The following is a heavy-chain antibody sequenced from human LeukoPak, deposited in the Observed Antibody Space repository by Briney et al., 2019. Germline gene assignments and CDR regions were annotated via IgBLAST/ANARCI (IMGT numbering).Heavy chain of an antibody. D-gene: IGHD3-22*01. J-gene: IGHJ4*02. V-gene: IGHV4-59*01. Sequence: SETLSLTCTVSGGSISSYYWTWIRQPPGKGLEWIGYIYYSGSTNYNPPLKSRVTISVDTSKNQFFLKLSSVTAADTAVYYCARLGRYYYDSRVDYWGQGTLVTVSS. CDR1: GGSISSYY. CDR2: IYYSGST. CDR3: ARLGRYYYDSRVDY.